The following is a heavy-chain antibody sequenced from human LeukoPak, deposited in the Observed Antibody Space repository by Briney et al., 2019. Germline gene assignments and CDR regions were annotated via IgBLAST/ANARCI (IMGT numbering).Heavy chain of an antibody. CDR3: AKGRRFLEWLPAQSMGYYYGMDV. Sequence: GGSLRLSCAASGFTFSSYGMHWVRQAPGKGLEWVAVISYDGSNKYYADSVKGRFTISRDNSKNTLYLQMNSLRAEDTAVYYCAKGRRFLEWLPAQSMGYYYGMDVWGQGTTVTVSS. J-gene: IGHJ6*02. CDR2: ISYDGSNK. CDR1: GFTFSSYG. V-gene: IGHV3-30*18. D-gene: IGHD3-3*01.